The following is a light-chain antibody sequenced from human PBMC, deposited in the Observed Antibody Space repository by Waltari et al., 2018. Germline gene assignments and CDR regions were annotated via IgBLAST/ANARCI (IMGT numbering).Light chain of an antibody. Sequence: DIQLTQSPSSQSASVGDRVTITCRASQTITRYLNWFQQKPGKAPKLLIYATSSLQSGVPSRFSGSGSGADFTLTISSLQPEDCATYYWQQSYSIPLTFGGGTKVEIK. V-gene: IGKV1-39*01. CDR3: QQSYSIPLT. CDR1: QTITRY. J-gene: IGKJ4*01. CDR2: ATS.